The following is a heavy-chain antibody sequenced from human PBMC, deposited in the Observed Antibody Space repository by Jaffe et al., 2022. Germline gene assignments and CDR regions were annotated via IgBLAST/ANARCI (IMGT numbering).Heavy chain of an antibody. J-gene: IGHJ4*02. V-gene: IGHV3-30*02. CDR1: GFTFSSYG. CDR2: IRYDGSNK. CDR3: AKDKGEYYYDPMPVDY. Sequence: QVQLVESGGGVVQPGGSLRLSCAASGFTFSSYGMHWVRQAPGKGLEWVAFIRYDGSNKYYADSVKGRFTISRDNSKNTLYLQMNSLRAEDTAVYYCAKDKGEYYYDPMPVDYWGQGTLVTVSS. D-gene: IGHD3-22*01.